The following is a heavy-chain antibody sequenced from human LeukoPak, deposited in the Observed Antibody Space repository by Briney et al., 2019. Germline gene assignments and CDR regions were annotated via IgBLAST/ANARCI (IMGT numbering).Heavy chain of an antibody. CDR3: AIDSAVAGKSQNYYYYMDV. CDR2: INPSGGST. J-gene: IGHJ6*03. V-gene: IGHV1-46*01. CDR1: GYTFTSYY. D-gene: IGHD6-19*01. Sequence: ASVKVSCEASGYTFTSYYMHGVRQAPGQGLEWMGIINPSGGSTSYAQKFQGRVTMTRDMSTSTVYMELSSLRSEDTAVYYCAIDSAVAGKSQNYYYYMDVWGKGTTVTVSS.